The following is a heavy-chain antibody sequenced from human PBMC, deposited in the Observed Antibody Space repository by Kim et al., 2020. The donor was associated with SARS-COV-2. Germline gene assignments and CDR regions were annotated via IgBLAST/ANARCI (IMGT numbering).Heavy chain of an antibody. D-gene: IGHD3-10*01. Sequence: GGSLRLSCAASGFTFSSYGMHWVRQAPGKGLEWVAVIWYDGSNKYYADSVKGRFTISRDNSKNTLYLQMNSLRAEDTAVYYCARRGEGSGMDVWGQGTTVTVPS. V-gene: IGHV3-33*01. J-gene: IGHJ6*02. CDR1: GFTFSSYG. CDR2: IWYDGSNK. CDR3: ARRGEGSGMDV.